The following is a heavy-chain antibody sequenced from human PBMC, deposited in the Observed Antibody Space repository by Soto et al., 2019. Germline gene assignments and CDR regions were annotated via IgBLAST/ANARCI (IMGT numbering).Heavy chain of an antibody. Sequence: SQTLSLTCAISGDSVSSKSGAWNWIRQSPSRGLEWLGRTYYRSKWYNEYAVSVKGRITINPDTSKNQFSLQLNSVTPEDSAVYYCERTQSVFDHWGQGTQVTVS. V-gene: IGHV6-1*01. CDR3: ERTQSVFDH. CDR1: GDSVSSKSGA. CDR2: TYYRSKWYN. J-gene: IGHJ4*02.